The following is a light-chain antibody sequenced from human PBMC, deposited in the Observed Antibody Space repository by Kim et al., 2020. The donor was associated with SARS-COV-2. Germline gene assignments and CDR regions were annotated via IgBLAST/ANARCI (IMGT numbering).Light chain of an antibody. CDR2: WAS. Sequence: ATINCKASQSVLCNSNNQNYLAWYQQKPGQPPKLLIYWASTREYGVPDRFSGSGSGTDFTLTISSLQAEDVAVYYCQQYYSTPYTFGQGTKLEI. J-gene: IGKJ2*01. CDR1: QSVLCNSNNQNY. V-gene: IGKV4-1*01. CDR3: QQYYSTPYT.